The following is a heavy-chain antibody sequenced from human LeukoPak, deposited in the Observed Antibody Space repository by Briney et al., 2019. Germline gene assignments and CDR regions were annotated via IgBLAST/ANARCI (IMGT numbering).Heavy chain of an antibody. Sequence: GGSLRLSCAASGFTVSSKYMSWVRQAPGKGLEWVSVIYSGGNTYYADSVKGRFTISRDNSENTLYLQMNSLRAEDTAVYYCAKRVPPYYYDSSGYYFPFDYWGQGTLVTVSS. J-gene: IGHJ4*02. CDR2: IYSGGNT. V-gene: IGHV3-53*01. CDR1: GFTVSSKY. CDR3: AKRVPPYYYDSSGYYFPFDY. D-gene: IGHD3-22*01.